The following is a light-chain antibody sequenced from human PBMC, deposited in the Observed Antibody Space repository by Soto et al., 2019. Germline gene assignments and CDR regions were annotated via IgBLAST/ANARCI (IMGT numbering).Light chain of an antibody. CDR1: QSVSSSY. CDR2: GAS. V-gene: IGKV3-20*01. Sequence: EIVLTQSPGTLSLSPGERATLSCRASQSVSSSYLAWYQQKPGQAPRLLIYGASSGATGIQDRFSGSGSATDLTLTISRLEPEDFAVYYRQQYGRTLGQGTKVEI. J-gene: IGKJ1*01. CDR3: QQYGRT.